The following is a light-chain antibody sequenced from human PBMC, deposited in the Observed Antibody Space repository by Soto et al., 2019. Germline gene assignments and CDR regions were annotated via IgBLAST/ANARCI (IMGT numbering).Light chain of an antibody. V-gene: IGKV1-5*01. CDR3: QQYDNYPLT. Sequence: DIQMTQSPATLSASVGDRVTITCRASQSVRSWLAWYQQKPGPAPKLLIFDASRLESGVPSRFSGSASGTESTLTISSLQPDDVATYYCQQYDNYPLTFGGGTKVEIK. CDR1: QSVRSW. J-gene: IGKJ4*01. CDR2: DAS.